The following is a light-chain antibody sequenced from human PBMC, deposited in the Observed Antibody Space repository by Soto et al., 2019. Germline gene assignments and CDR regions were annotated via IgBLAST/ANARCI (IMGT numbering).Light chain of an antibody. CDR3: QQYGSSPTS. V-gene: IGKV3-20*01. J-gene: IGKJ1*01. CDR1: QSVSSN. CDR2: AAS. Sequence: EIVMTQSPATLSVSPGEIATLSCRASQSVSSNLAWYQQKPGQAPRLLIYAASSRATGIPDRFSGSGSGTDFTLTISRLEPEDFAVYFCQQYGSSPTSFGQGTKVDIK.